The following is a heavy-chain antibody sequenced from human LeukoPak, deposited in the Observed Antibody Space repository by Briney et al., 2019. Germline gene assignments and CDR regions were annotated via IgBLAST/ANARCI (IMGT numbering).Heavy chain of an antibody. J-gene: IGHJ6*02. CDR1: GGTFSSYA. D-gene: IGHD2-15*01. V-gene: IGHV1-69*01. CDR2: IIPIFGTA. Sequence: SVKVSCKASGGTFSSYAISWVRQAPGQGLEWMGGIIPIFGTANYAKKFQGRVTITADESTSTAYMELSSLRSEDTAVYYCARDHCSGGSCYNGMDVWGQGTTVTVSS. CDR3: ARDHCSGGSCYNGMDV.